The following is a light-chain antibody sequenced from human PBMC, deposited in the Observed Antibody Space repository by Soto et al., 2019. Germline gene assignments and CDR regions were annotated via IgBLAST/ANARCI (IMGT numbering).Light chain of an antibody. CDR2: GAS. V-gene: IGKV3-20*01. J-gene: IGKJ5*01. CDR1: QGVKYNY. Sequence: EIVLTQSPAXLSLSPGERATLSSRASQGVKYNYLAWYQQKPGQAPRLLIYGASNRDTGIPDRFSGSGSGTDFTLTISRLEPEDFAVYYCQQYGSSRTFGQGTRLEVK. CDR3: QQYGSSRT.